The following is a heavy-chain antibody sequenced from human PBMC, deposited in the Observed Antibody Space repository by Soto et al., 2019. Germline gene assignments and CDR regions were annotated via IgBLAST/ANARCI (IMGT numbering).Heavy chain of an antibody. Sequence: GGSLRLSCAAAGFTFRDYYMSWIRQAPGKGLEWVSYISSSGTSLNYADSVKGRFTTSRDNAKNSLYLQMNSLRAEDTAVYYCARGQVGYCANGLCQNYYHYYMDVWGKGTTVTVSS. CDR2: ISSSGTSL. J-gene: IGHJ6*03. V-gene: IGHV3-11*01. CDR3: ARGQVGYCANGLCQNYYHYYMDV. CDR1: GFTFRDYY. D-gene: IGHD2-8*01.